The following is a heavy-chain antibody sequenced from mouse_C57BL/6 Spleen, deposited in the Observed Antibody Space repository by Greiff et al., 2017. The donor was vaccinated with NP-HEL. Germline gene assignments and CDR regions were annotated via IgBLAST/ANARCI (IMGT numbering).Heavy chain of an antibody. J-gene: IGHJ3*01. CDR3: ARDPVYYGSSYDWFAY. CDR2: LLPGSGST. Sequence: VQLQQSGAELMKPGASVKLSCKATGYTFTGYWIEWVKQRPGHGLEWIGELLPGSGSTNYNEKFQGKATFTADTSSNTAYMQRSSLTTDDSAIYYCARDPVYYGSSYDWFAYWGQGTLVTVSA. D-gene: IGHD1-1*01. CDR1: GYTFTGYW. V-gene: IGHV1-9*01.